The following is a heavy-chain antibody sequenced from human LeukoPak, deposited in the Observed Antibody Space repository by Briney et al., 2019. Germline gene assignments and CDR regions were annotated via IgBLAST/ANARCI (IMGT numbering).Heavy chain of an antibody. J-gene: IGHJ5*02. CDR2: INHSGST. CDR3: ARNPPDCSSTSCPNNWFDP. D-gene: IGHD2-2*01. V-gene: IGHV4-34*01. Sequence: PSETLSLTCAVYGGSFSDYHWSWIRQPPGKGLEWIGEINHSGSTNYNPSLKSRVTISVDTSKNQFSLKLSSVPAADTAVYYCARNPPDCSSTSCPNNWFDPWGQGTLVTVSS. CDR1: GGSFSDYH.